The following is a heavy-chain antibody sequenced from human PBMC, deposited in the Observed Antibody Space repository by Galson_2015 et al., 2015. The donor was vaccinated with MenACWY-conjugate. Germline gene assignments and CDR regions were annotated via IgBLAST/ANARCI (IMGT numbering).Heavy chain of an antibody. J-gene: IGHJ6*02. CDR3: ARDPSSPPYYYYGMDV. V-gene: IGHV3-21*01. CDR1: GFTFSSYS. Sequence: LRLSCAASGFTFSSYSMNWVRQAPGKGLEWVSSISSSSSYIYYADSVKGRFTISRDNAKNSLYLQMNSLRAEDTAVYYCARDPSSPPYYYYGMDVWGRGTTVTVSS. CDR2: ISSSSSYI. D-gene: IGHD6-13*01.